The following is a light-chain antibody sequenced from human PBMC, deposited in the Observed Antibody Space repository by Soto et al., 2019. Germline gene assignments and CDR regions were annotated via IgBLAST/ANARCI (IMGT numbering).Light chain of an antibody. V-gene: IGKV1-39*01. CDR1: QSISSY. CDR2: AAS. CDR3: QQSYSTPRT. J-gene: IGKJ1*01. Sequence: IQMTQSPSSLSASVGDRVTTTCRASQSISSYLNWYQQKPGKAPKLLIYAASSLQSGVPSRFSGSGSGTDFTLTISSLQPEDFATYYCQQSYSTPRTFGQGTKVDI.